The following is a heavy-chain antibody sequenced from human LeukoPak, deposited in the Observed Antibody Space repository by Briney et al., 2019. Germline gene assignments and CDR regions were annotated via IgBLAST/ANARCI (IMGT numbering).Heavy chain of an antibody. CDR2: IWYDGSNK. CDR1: GFTFSSCG. D-gene: IGHD3-22*01. J-gene: IGHJ4*02. V-gene: IGHV3-33*01. Sequence: GGSLRLSCAASGFTFSSCGMHWVRQAPGKGLEWVALIWYDGSNKYYADSVKGRFTISRDNSKNTLYLQMDRLRAEDTAVYYCARESGGYYDSSGYYYFDCWGQGTLVTVSS. CDR3: ARESGGYYDSSGYYYFDC.